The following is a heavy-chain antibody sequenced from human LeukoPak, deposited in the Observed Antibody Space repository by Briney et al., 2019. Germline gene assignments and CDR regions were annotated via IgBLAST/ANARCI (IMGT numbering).Heavy chain of an antibody. CDR2: INPNSGGT. CDR1: GYTFTGYY. J-gene: IGHJ4*02. V-gene: IGHV1-2*06. Sequence: ASVKVSCKASGYTFTGYYMHWVRQAPGQGLEWMGRINPNSGGTNYAQKFQGRVTMTRDTSISTAYMELSRLRSDDTAVYYCARISYYGSGSYYKEWGQGTLVTVFS. D-gene: IGHD3-10*01. CDR3: ARISYYGSGSYYKE.